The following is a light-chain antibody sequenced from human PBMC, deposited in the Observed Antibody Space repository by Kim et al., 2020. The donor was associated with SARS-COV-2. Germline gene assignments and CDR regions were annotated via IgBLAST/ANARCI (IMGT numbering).Light chain of an antibody. CDR3: QQYDNWPLT. CDR1: QSVSSN. Sequence: SVSPGESTTLPCRASQSVSSNFAWYQQKPGQAPRLLIFDTSTRATGIPDRFSETGFATEFTLTVSSLLSEDFAVYFCQQYDNWPLTFGGGTKLEI. CDR2: DTS. J-gene: IGKJ4*01. V-gene: IGKV3-15*01.